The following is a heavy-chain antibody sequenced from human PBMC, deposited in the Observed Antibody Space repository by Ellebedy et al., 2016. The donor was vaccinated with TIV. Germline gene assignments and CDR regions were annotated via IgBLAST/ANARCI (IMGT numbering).Heavy chain of an antibody. D-gene: IGHD3-10*01. CDR2: ISAYNGNT. CDR1: GYTFTNYG. Sequence: ASVKVSCKASGYTFTNYGISWVRQAPGQGLEWMGWISAYNGNTNYVQKLQGRVTMTTDTSTSTAYMELRSLRSDDTAVYYCARSITLVRGTLYDYWGQGTLVTVSS. V-gene: IGHV1-18*04. J-gene: IGHJ4*02. CDR3: ARSITLVRGTLYDY.